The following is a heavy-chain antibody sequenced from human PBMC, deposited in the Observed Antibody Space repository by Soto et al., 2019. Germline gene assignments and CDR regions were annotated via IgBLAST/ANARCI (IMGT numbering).Heavy chain of an antibody. CDR1: GGTFSSYA. CDR2: IIPIFGTA. CDR3: AGARAYYDFWSGYYLDY. V-gene: IGHV1-69*01. Sequence: QVQLVQSGAEVKKPGSSVKVSCKASGGTFSSYAISWVRQPPGQGLEWMGGIIPIFGTANYAQKFQGRVTITADESTSTAYMELSSLRSEDTAVYYCAGARAYYDFWSGYYLDYWGQGTLVTVSS. D-gene: IGHD3-3*01. J-gene: IGHJ4*02.